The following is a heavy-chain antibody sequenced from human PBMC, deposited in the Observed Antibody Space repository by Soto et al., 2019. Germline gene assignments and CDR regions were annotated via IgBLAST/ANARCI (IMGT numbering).Heavy chain of an antibody. Sequence: ASVKVSCKASGYSFTDYHIHWVRQAPGQGLEWLGRINPKSGGTSTAQKFQGWVTMTRDRSISTVYMELTRLRSDDTAVYYCARVSPPLLTNEDRFDPWGQGTLVTVSS. J-gene: IGHJ5*02. V-gene: IGHV1-2*04. CDR3: ARVSPPLLTNEDRFDP. CDR2: INPKSGGT. D-gene: IGHD2-15*01. CDR1: GYSFTDYH.